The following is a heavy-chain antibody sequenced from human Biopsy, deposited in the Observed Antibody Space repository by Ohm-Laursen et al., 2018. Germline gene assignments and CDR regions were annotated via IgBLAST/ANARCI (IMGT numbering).Heavy chain of an antibody. V-gene: IGHV4-61*01. D-gene: IGHD6-19*01. CDR3: ARGMRSSGWPYFDS. CDR1: GDSVSSGSFY. J-gene: IGHJ4*02. CDR2: IYDRGSTA. Sequence: SETLSFTCTVSGDSVSSGSFYWTWIRQPPGQGLEYIGHIYDRGSTANYNPSLESRVTMSVDMPKNQFSLKLSPVTAADTAIYYCARGMRSSGWPYFDSWGQGALVTVSS.